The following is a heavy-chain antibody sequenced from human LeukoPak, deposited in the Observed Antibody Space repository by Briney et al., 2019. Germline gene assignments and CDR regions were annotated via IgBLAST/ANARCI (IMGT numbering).Heavy chain of an antibody. V-gene: IGHV1-24*01. J-gene: IGHJ3*02. CDR3: ARPRTRGNIVATNDDAFDI. CDR1: GYTLTELS. D-gene: IGHD5-12*01. CDR2: FDPEDGET. Sequence: ASVKVSCKVSGYTLTELSMHWVRQAPGKGLEWMGGFDPEDGETIYAQKFQGRVTMTEDTSTDTAYMELSSLRSEDTAVYYCARPRTRGNIVATNDDAFDIWGQGTMVTVSS.